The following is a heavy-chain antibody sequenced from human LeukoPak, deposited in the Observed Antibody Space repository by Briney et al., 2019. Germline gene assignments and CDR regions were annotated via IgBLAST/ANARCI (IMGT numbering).Heavy chain of an antibody. CDR2: ISYDGSNK. J-gene: IGHJ6*04. V-gene: IGHV3-30*04. Sequence: GGSLRLSCAASGFTFSSYAMHWVRQAPGKGLEWVAVISYDGSNKHYADSVKGRFTISRDNSKNTLYLQMNSLRAEDTAVYYCIIASRAFDIWGRGTTVTVSS. D-gene: IGHD3-9*01. CDR1: GFTFSSYA. CDR3: IIASRAFDI.